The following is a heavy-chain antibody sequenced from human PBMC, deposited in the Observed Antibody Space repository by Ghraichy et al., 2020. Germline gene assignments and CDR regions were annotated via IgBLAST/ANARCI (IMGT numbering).Heavy chain of an antibody. Sequence: GGSLRLSCAASGFTLTTYGMHWVRQAPGKGLEWVAFARYDGSKKYYADSVKGRFTISRDNSKNTLYLQMNSLRGDDTAVYYCAREDLGVTTLDHYYNGLDVWGQGTTITVSS. CDR2: ARYDGSKK. J-gene: IGHJ6*02. D-gene: IGHD1-14*01. CDR3: AREDLGVTTLDHYYNGLDV. V-gene: IGHV3-30*02. CDR1: GFTLTTYG.